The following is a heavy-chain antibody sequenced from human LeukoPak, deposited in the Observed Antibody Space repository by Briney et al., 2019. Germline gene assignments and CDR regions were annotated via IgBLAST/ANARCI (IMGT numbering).Heavy chain of an antibody. D-gene: IGHD1-26*01. CDR2: ISYDGSNK. V-gene: IGHV3-30*04. CDR1: GFTFSSYA. CDR3: AKDQGVGATTRYNWFDP. J-gene: IGHJ5*02. Sequence: GGSLRLSCAASGFTFSSYAMHWVRQAPGKGLEWVAVISYDGSNKYYADSVKGRFTISRDNSKNTLYLQMNSLRAEDTAVYYCAKDQGVGATTRYNWFDPWGQGTLVTVSS.